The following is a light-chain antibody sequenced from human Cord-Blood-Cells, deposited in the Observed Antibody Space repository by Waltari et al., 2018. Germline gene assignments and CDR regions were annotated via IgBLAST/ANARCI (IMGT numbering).Light chain of an antibody. CDR2: DVS. J-gene: IGLJ2*01. Sequence: YVSWYQQHPGKAPKLMIYDVSKRPSGVPDRFSGSKSGNTASLTISGLQAEDEADYYCCSYAGSYTYVVFGGGTKLTVL. CDR1: Y. CDR3: CSYAGSYTYVV. V-gene: IGLV2-11*01.